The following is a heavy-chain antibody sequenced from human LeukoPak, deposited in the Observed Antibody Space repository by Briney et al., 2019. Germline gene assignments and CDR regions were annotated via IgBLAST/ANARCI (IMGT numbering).Heavy chain of an antibody. J-gene: IGHJ6*02. CDR2: INHSGST. D-gene: IGHD2-2*01. CDR3: ARGRRSRLGYCSSTSCYDRVDYYYYGMDV. CDR1: GGSFSGYY. Sequence: PSETLSLTCAVYGGSFSGYYWSWIRQPPGKGLEWIGEINHSGSTNYNPSLKSRVTISVDTSKNQFSLKLSSVTAADTAVYYCARGRRSRLGYCSSTSCYDRVDYYYYGMDVWGQGTTVTVSS. V-gene: IGHV4-34*01.